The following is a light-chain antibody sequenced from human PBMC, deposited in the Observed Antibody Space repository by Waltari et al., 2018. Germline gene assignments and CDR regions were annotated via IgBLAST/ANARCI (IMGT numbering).Light chain of an antibody. J-gene: IGLJ2*01. V-gene: IGLV1-44*01. Sequence: QSVLTQPPSASGTPGQRVTISCSGSNSNVGSNSVNWYQQVPGTAPKLLIYRNNPRPSGVPYRFSGSKSGSSASLAISGLQSEDEADYYCAAWDYSLDGHVLFGGGTKLTVL. CDR1: NSNVGSNS. CDR3: AAWDYSLDGHVL. CDR2: RNN.